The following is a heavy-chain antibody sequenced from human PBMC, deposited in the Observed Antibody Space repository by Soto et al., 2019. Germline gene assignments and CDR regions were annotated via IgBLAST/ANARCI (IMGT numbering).Heavy chain of an antibody. CDR3: AKDLIFVAATPFDWFDP. Sequence: GGSLRLSCAASGFTFSSYAMSWVRQAPGKGLEWVSAISGSGGSTYYADSVKGRFTISRDNSKNTLYLQMNSLRAEDTAVYYCAKDLIFVAATPFDWFDPWGQGTLVTVSS. V-gene: IGHV3-23*01. J-gene: IGHJ5*02. CDR1: GFTFSSYA. D-gene: IGHD2-15*01. CDR2: ISGSGGST.